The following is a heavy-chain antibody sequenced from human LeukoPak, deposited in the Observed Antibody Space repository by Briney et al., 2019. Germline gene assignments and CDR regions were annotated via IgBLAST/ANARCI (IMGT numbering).Heavy chain of an antibody. CDR2: IYYSGST. V-gene: IGHV4-31*03. CDR1: GGSISSGGYY. D-gene: IGHD6-13*01. Sequence: PSQSLSLTCPVSGGSISSGGYYWSWIRQHPGKGLEWIGYIYYSGSTYYNPSLNSRVTISVDTSKNQFSLKLSSVTAADTAVYYCARDVRQTGIAAAGTNWFDPWGQGTLVTVSS. CDR3: ARDVRQTGIAAAGTNWFDP. J-gene: IGHJ5*02.